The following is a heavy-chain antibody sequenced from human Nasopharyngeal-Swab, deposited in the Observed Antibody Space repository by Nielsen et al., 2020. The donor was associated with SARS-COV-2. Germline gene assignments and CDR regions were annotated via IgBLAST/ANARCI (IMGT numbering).Heavy chain of an antibody. Sequence: GGSLRLSCAASGFTFSSYAMSWVRQAPGKGLEWVSAISGSGGSTYYADSVKGRFTISRDNSKNTLYLQMNSLRAEDTAVYYCAREGVPYYDILTGYSNFDYWGQGTLVTVSS. V-gene: IGHV3-23*01. CDR3: AREGVPYYDILTGYSNFDY. CDR2: ISGSGGST. D-gene: IGHD3-9*01. J-gene: IGHJ4*02. CDR1: GFTFSSYA.